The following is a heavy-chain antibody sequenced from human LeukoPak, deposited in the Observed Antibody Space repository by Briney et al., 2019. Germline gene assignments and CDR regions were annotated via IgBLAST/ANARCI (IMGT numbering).Heavy chain of an antibody. J-gene: IGHJ4*02. D-gene: IGHD6-19*01. CDR1: GFTFSSYG. CDR3: AKDVSIAVAGPIDY. CDR2: IRYDGSDK. V-gene: IGHV3-30*02. Sequence: GGSLRLSCAASGFTFSSYGMHWVRQPPGKGLEWVAFIRYDGSDKYYADSVKGRFTISRDNSKNTLSLQMNSLRAEDTALYYCAKDVSIAVAGPIDYWGQGTLVTVSS.